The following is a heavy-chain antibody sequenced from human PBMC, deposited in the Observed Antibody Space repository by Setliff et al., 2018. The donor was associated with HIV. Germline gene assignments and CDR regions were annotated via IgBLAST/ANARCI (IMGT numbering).Heavy chain of an antibody. J-gene: IGHJ6*03. D-gene: IGHD6-13*01. CDR1: GGSIIGRY. Sequence: SSETLSLTCTVSGGSIIGRYWSWIRQPAGKGLEWIGRIYPSGSANYNPSLKSRAIISVDTSKNQFSLKLKSVTAADTAVYYCARVIAAAGFYYYYYMDVWGKGTTVTVSS. CDR3: ARVIAAAGFYYYYYMDV. CDR2: IYPSGSA. V-gene: IGHV4-4*07.